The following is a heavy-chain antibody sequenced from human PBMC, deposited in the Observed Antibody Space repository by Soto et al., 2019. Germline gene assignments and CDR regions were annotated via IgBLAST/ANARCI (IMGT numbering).Heavy chain of an antibody. J-gene: IGHJ4*02. CDR2: VSAYNGNT. V-gene: IGHV1-18*01. CDR1: GYTFTSSG. CDR3: ARLDSSGCNDY. D-gene: IGHD6-19*01. Sequence: ASVKVSCKASGYTFTSSGISWVRQAPGEGLEWMGWVSAYNGNTNYAQKLQGRVTMTTDTSTSTAYMELRSLRSDDTAVYYCARLDSSGCNDYWGRGTLVTVSS.